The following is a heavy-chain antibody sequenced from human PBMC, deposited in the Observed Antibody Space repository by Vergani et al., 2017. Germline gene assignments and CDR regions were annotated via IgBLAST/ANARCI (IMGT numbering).Heavy chain of an antibody. Sequence: EVQLVESGGGLVKPGGSLRLSCAASGFTFSSYSMNWVRQAPGKGLEWVSSISSSSSYIYYADSVKGRFTISRDNAKNSLYLQMNSLRAEDTAVYYCARAKYTAMVGYGMDVWGQGTTVTVSS. CDR3: ARAKYTAMVGYGMDV. D-gene: IGHD5-18*01. V-gene: IGHV3-21*01. J-gene: IGHJ6*02. CDR1: GFTFSSYS. CDR2: ISSSSSYI.